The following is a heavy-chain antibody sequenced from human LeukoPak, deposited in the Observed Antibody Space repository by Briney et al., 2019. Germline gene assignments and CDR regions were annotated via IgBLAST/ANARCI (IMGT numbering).Heavy chain of an antibody. CDR1: VGSFSDYY. V-gene: IGHV4-30-4*01. D-gene: IGHD1-26*01. Sequence: SETLSLTCAVYVGSFSDYYWSWIRQPPGKGLEWIGYIYYSGSTYYNPSLKSRVTISVDTSKNQFSLKLSSVTAADTAVYYCARAVEHSGSHGLPFDYWGQGTLVTVSS. J-gene: IGHJ4*02. CDR2: IYYSGST. CDR3: ARAVEHSGSHGLPFDY.